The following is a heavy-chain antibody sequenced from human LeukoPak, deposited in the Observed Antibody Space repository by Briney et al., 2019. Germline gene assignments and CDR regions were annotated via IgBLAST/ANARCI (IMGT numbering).Heavy chain of an antibody. J-gene: IGHJ6*02. CDR3: VIMEIRDTGFHNGMDV. D-gene: IGHD1-7*01. Sequence: SVKVSCKASGVTFRNHAISWVRQAPGHGLEWMGRIIAILDVEDYAQKLQGRVTITADTSTSTAYMELSSLTSEDTAVYYCVIMEIRDTGFHNGMDVWGQGTTVTVS. CDR1: GVTFRNHA. CDR2: IIAILDVE. V-gene: IGHV1-69*04.